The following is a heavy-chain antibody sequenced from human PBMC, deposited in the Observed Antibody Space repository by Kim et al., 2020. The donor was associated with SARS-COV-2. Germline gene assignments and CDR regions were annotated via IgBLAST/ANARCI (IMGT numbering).Heavy chain of an antibody. CDR3: ARGVPDDYGDYFRFDY. J-gene: IGHJ4*02. V-gene: IGHV4-59*13. D-gene: IGHD4-17*01. CDR1: GGSISSYY. CDR2: IYYSGST. Sequence: SETLSLTCTVSGGSISSYYWSWIRQPPGKGLEWIGYIYYSGSTNYNPSLKSRVTISVDTSKYQFSLKLSSVTAADTAVYYCARGVPDDYGDYFRFDYWGQGTLVTVSS.